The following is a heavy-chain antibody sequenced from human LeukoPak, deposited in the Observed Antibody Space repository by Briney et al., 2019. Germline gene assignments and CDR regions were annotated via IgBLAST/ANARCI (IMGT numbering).Heavy chain of an antibody. D-gene: IGHD5-18*01. CDR1: GFTFSSYA. Sequence: GGSLRLSCAASGFTFSSYAMSWVRQAPGKGLEWVSAISGSGGSTYYADSVKGRFTISRDNSRNTLYLQMNSLRAEDTAVYYCANSRGYSYGGDYWGQGTLVTVSS. J-gene: IGHJ4*02. CDR3: ANSRGYSYGGDY. CDR2: ISGSGGST. V-gene: IGHV3-23*01.